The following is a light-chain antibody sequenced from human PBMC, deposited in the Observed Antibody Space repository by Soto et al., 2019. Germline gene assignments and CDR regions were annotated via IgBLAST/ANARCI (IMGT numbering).Light chain of an antibody. CDR2: GAS. CDR1: QSVSNNY. J-gene: IGKJ3*01. Sequence: IVLTQSPGTLSWSPGERATLSCRASQSVSNNYLAWYQQKPGQAPGLLIFGASTRATGIPDRFSGSGSGTDFTLTISRLEPEDFAVYYCQQYGPSPSFGPGTKVDI. CDR3: QQYGPSPS. V-gene: IGKV3-20*01.